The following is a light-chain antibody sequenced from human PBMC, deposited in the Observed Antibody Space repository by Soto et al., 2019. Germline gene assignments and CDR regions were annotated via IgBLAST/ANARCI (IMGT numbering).Light chain of an antibody. J-gene: IGKJ5*01. Sequence: EIVLTQSPATLSLSPGERAILSCRASQSVSTFLAWFQQKPGQPPRLLNYNASNRTTGIPARFSGSGSGTDFTLTISSLEPEDFAVYYCQQRGDWPPITFVQGTRLEIK. V-gene: IGKV3-11*01. CDR1: QSVSTF. CDR3: QQRGDWPPIT. CDR2: NAS.